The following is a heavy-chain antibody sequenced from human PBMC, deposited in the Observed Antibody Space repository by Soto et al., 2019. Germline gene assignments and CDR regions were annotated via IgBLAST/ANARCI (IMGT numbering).Heavy chain of an antibody. J-gene: IGHJ5*01. CDR1: GGSISSGGYY. CDR3: ASDNRRYSNFERWFDF. Sequence: PSETLSLTCTVSGGSISSGGYYWSWIRQHPGKGLERIGYIYYSGSTYYNPSLKSRVTISVDTSKNQFSLKLSSVTAADTAVYYCASDNRRYSNFERWFDFWGQGTLVTVS. CDR2: IYYSGST. D-gene: IGHD4-4*01. V-gene: IGHV4-31*03.